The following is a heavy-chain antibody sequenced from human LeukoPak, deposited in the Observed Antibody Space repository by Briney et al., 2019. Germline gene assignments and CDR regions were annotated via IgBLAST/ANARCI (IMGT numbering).Heavy chain of an antibody. J-gene: IGHJ4*02. D-gene: IGHD3-22*01. CDR3: VNLDDDSSGYSGY. Sequence: GGSLRLSCAASGFSFSSYAMSWVRQAPGKGLEWVSAISGSGGSSYYADSVKGRFTISRDNSKNTLYLQMNSLRAEDTAVYYCVNLDDDSSGYSGYWGQGTLVTVSS. V-gene: IGHV3-23*01. CDR1: GFSFSSYA. CDR2: ISGSGGSS.